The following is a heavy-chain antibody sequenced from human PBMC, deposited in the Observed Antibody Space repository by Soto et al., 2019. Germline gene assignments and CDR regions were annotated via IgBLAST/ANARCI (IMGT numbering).Heavy chain of an antibody. V-gene: IGHV4-59*12. J-gene: IGHJ6*03. CDR2: IYYSGST. CDR3: AREGNRNRGVIRGYMDV. D-gene: IGHD3-10*01. Sequence: SETLSLTCTVSGGSISSYYWSWIRQPPGKGLEWIGYIYYSGSTNYNPSLKSRVTISVDTSKNQFSLKLSSVTAADTALYYFAREGNRNRGVIRGYMDVWGKGTTVTVSS. CDR1: GGSISSYY.